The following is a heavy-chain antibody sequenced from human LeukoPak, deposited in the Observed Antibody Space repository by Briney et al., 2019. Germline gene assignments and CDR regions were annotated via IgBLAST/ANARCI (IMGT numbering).Heavy chain of an antibody. J-gene: IGHJ4*02. CDR2: ISWNSGSI. CDR3: AKASRGSSSDYFDY. D-gene: IGHD6-13*01. CDR1: GFTFDDYA. V-gene: IGHV3-9*03. Sequence: GRSLRLSCAASGFTFDDYAMHWVRQAPGKGLELDSGISWNSGSIGYADSVKGRFTISRDNAKNSLYLQMNSLRAEDMALYYCAKASRGSSSDYFDYWGQGTLVTVSS.